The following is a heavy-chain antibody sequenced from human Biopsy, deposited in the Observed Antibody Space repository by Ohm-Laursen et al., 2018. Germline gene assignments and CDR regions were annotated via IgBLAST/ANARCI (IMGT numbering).Heavy chain of an antibody. J-gene: IGHJ1*01. CDR1: GGSFTGHY. D-gene: IGHD4-23*01. CDR3: ARRSNEYGGLYFPH. Sequence: SETLSLTCTVSGGSFTGHYWTWIRQPPGKGLEGIGHISHTGYTSYKSSLKSRVTISLDTSRKHFSLRLTSLAAADTAVYYCARRSNEYGGLYFPHWGQGTLVTVSS. V-gene: IGHV4-59*08. CDR2: ISHTGYT.